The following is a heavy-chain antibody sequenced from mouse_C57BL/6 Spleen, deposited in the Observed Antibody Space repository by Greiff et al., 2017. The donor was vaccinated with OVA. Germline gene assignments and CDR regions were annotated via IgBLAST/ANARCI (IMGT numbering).Heavy chain of an antibody. CDR2: IDPSDSYT. CDR1: GYTFTSYW. CDR3: AREDGYAHYAMDY. D-gene: IGHD2-2*01. J-gene: IGHJ4*01. V-gene: IGHV1-50*01. Sequence: QVQLQQPGAELVKPGASVKLSCKASGYTFTSYWMQWVKQRPGQGLEWIGEIDPSDSYTNYNQKFKGKATLTVDTSSSTAYMQLSSLTSEDSAVYYCAREDGYAHYAMDYWGQGTSVTVSS.